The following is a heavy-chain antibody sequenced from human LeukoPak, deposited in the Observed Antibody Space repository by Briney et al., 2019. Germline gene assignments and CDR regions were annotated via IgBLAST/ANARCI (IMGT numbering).Heavy chain of an antibody. CDR2: IYYSGST. Sequence: TSETLSLTCTVSGVSISSYYWSWIRQPPGKGLEWIGYIYYSGSTNYNPSLKSRVTISVDTSKNQFSLKLSSVTAADTAVYYCARVRMVRGVVMNAFDIWGQGTMVTVSS. CDR3: ARVRMVRGVVMNAFDI. V-gene: IGHV4-59*01. CDR1: GVSISSYY. J-gene: IGHJ3*02. D-gene: IGHD3-10*01.